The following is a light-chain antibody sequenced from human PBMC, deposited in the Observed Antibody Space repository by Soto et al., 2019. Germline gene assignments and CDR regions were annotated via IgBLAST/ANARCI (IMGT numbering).Light chain of an antibody. CDR3: QQYYKWPST. Sequence: EIVMTQSPATLSVSPGERATLSCRASQSVATNLSWYQQQRGQAPRRLIYGASVRATGIPARFSGSGSGTEFTLPITSLQSEDVVIYYCQQYYKWPSTSGQGTKLDI. CDR2: GAS. J-gene: IGKJ2*01. V-gene: IGKV3-15*01. CDR1: QSVATN.